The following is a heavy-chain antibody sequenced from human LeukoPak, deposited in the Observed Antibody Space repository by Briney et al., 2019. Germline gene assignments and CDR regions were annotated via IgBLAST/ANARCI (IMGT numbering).Heavy chain of an antibody. CDR1: GFTFSNYA. CDR2: ISGSGGSI. CDR3: AKEHSVLTMMRGLDS. Sequence: QAGGSLRLSCAASGFTFSNYALHWVRQAPGKGLEWVSGISGSGGSIYYADSVTGRFTIFRDNSKDTLYLQMNSLRVEDTALYYCAKEHSVLTMMRGLDSWGQGTLVTVSS. J-gene: IGHJ4*02. D-gene: IGHD3-22*01. V-gene: IGHV3-23*01.